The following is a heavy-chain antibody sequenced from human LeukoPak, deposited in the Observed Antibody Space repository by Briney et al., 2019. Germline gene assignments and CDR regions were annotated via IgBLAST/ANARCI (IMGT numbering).Heavy chain of an antibody. CDR2: IKSKTDGGT. V-gene: IGHV3-15*01. CDR3: TTDPFQNIVVVPAAIIKMDY. Sequence: GGSLRLSCAASGFTFSNYAMNWVRQAPGKGLEWVGRIKSKTDGGTDYAAPVKGRFTISRDDSKNTLYLQMNSLKTEDTAVYYCTTDPFQNIVVVPAAIIKMDYWGQGTLVTVAS. D-gene: IGHD2-2*01. J-gene: IGHJ4*02. CDR1: GFTFSNYA.